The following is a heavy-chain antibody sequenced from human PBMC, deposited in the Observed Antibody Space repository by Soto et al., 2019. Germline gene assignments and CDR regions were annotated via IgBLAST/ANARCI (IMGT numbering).Heavy chain of an antibody. CDR3: ARGSQYYFDSSGYYTPYYGMDV. Sequence: QVHLQESGPGVVRPSQTLSLTCTVSGGSIGSGDYSWSWIRQPPGRGLEWVGYVDYSGEKYYNPSLKSRPSISIDTSEKQFSLKLRSVTVADTAVYFCARGSQYYFDSSGYYTPYYGMDVWGQGSTVSVSS. J-gene: IGHJ6*01. D-gene: IGHD3-3*01. CDR2: VDYSGEK. V-gene: IGHV4-30-4*01. CDR1: GGSIGSGDYS.